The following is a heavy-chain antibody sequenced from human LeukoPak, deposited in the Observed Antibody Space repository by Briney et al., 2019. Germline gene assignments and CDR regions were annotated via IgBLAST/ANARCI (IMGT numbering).Heavy chain of an antibody. CDR2: ISGSGGNT. CDR1: GFTFSSYA. V-gene: IGHV3-23*01. Sequence: GGSLRLSCAASGFTFSSYAMSWVRQAPGKGLEWVSAISGSGGNTYYADSVKGRFTISRDNSKNTLYLQMNSLRAEDTAVYYCAKDGGYDSSGYYFSDYWGQGTLVTVSS. CDR3: AKDGGYDSSGYYFSDY. D-gene: IGHD3-22*01. J-gene: IGHJ4*02.